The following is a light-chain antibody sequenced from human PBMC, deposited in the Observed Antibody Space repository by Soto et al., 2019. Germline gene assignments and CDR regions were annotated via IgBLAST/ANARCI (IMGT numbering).Light chain of an antibody. CDR2: DAS. J-gene: IGKJ1*01. CDR3: QQRSNWRT. Sequence: EIVLTQSPATLSLSPGERATLSCRASQSVSSYLAWYQQTPGQAPRLLIYDASNRATGIPARFSGSGSGTDFTLTISSLEPEDFAVYYCQQRSNWRTFGQGTNVEIK. V-gene: IGKV3-11*01. CDR1: QSVSSY.